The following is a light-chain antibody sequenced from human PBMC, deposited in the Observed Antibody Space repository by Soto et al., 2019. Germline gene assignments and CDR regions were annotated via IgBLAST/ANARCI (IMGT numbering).Light chain of an antibody. Sequence: EIVMTQSAATLSVSPGARATLSCRASQSVGSDLVWYRQKPGQAPRLLIYGASNRATGVPDRFSGSGSGTVFTLTIIILQSDDFVVYYCQQYLDWPRTFGEGSKL. CDR1: QSVGSD. CDR2: GAS. V-gene: IGKV3-15*01. CDR3: QQYLDWPRT. J-gene: IGKJ1*01.